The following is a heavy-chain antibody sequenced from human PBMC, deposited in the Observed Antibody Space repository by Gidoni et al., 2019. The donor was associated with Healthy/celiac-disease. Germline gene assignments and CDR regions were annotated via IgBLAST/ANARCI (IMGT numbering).Heavy chain of an antibody. CDR3: AREGTIFGGYYYGMDV. V-gene: IGHV1-69*06. J-gene: IGHJ6*02. D-gene: IGHD3-3*01. CDR2: IIPIFGTA. CDR1: GGTFSSYA. Sequence: QVQLVQSGAEVKKPGSSVKVSCKASGGTFSSYAISWVRQAPGQGLEWMGGIIPIFGTANYAQKFQGTVTITADKSTSTAYMELSSLRSEDTAVYYCAREGTIFGGYYYGMDVWGQGTTVTVSS.